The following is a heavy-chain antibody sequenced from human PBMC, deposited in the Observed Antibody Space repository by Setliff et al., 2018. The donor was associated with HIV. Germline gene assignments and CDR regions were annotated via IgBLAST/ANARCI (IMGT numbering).Heavy chain of an antibody. CDR2: IAPSGGTT. V-gene: IGHV1-46*01. D-gene: IGHD6-13*01. CDR1: GYKFTSYY. Sequence: ASVKVSCKTSGYKFTSYYVHWVRQAPGQGFEWMGNIAPSGGTTNYAQNFQGRVTMTRDTSTTTVYMELSSLTSEDTAIYYCARVNGRVSDAWDVWGQGTMVTVS. J-gene: IGHJ3*01. CDR3: ARVNGRVSDAWDV.